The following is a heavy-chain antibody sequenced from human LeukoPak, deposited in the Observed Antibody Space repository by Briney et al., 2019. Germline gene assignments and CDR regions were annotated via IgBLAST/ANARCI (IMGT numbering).Heavy chain of an antibody. Sequence: GRSLRLSCAASGFTFSSYGMHWVRQAPGKGLEWVAVISYDGSNKYYADSVKGRFTISRDNSKNTLYLQMNSLRAEDTAVYYCAKAFFGPTPNWFDPWGQGTLVTVSS. CDR2: ISYDGSNK. V-gene: IGHV3-30*18. J-gene: IGHJ5*02. CDR3: AKAFFGPTPNWFDP. D-gene: IGHD3-3*01. CDR1: GFTFSSYG.